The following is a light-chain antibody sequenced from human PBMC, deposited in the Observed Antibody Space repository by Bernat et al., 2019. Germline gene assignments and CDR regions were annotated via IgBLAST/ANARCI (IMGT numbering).Light chain of an antibody. J-gene: IGKJ2*03. CDR2: EAS. CDR1: QGITND. V-gene: IGKV1/OR10-1*01. CDR3: QHYYGSQYS. Sequence: LSASVGDRVTITCRAIQGITNDLAWYQQKPGETPNLLIYEASSLQSGIPSLFSGSGSGTEFTLTISSLQSEDFATYDCQHYYGSQYSFGKGTKVEIK.